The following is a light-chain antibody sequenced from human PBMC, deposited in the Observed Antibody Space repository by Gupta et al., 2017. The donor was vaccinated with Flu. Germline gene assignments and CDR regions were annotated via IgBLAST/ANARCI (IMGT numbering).Light chain of an antibody. Sequence: MTQSPATLSVSPGERATLSCRASQSVSSNLAWYQQKPGQAPRLLIYGASNRATSIPARFSGSGSGTEFTLTISSLQSEDFAVYYCQQYNNWLYSFGQGTKLEIK. J-gene: IGKJ2*03. CDR3: QQYNNWLYS. CDR1: QSVSSN. V-gene: IGKV3-15*01. CDR2: GAS.